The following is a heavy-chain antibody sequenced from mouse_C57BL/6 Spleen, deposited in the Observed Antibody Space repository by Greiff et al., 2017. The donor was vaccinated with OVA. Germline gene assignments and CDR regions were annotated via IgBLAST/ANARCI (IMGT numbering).Heavy chain of an antibody. CDR1: GYTFTDYY. CDR3: ARDYSNYGYYFDY. V-gene: IGHV1-26*01. J-gene: IGHJ2*01. Sequence: VQLKQSGPELVKPGASVKISCKASGYTFTDYYMNWVKQSHGKSLEWIGDINPNNGGTSYNQKFKGKATLTVDKSSSTAYMELRSLTSEDSAVYYCARDYSNYGYYFDYWGQGTTLTVSS. D-gene: IGHD2-5*01. CDR2: INPNNGGT.